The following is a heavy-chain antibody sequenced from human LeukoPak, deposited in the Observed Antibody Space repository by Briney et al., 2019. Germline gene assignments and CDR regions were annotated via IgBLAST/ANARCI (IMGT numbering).Heavy chain of an antibody. CDR1: GFTVSSNY. CDR3: GRAPTGHFYMDV. Sequence: PGGSLRLSCAASGFTVSSNYMSWVRQAPGKGLEWVSVIYSGGSTYYSDSVKGRFTISRDNSKNTLYHEMNSLRAEDTAVYYCGRAPTGHFYMDVWGKGTTVTVSS. J-gene: IGHJ6*03. V-gene: IGHV3-53*01. D-gene: IGHD4-11*01. CDR2: IYSGGST.